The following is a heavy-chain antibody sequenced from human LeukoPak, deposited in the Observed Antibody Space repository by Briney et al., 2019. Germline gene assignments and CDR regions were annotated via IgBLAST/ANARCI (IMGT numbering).Heavy chain of an antibody. Sequence: PSETLSLTCTVSGGSVSSGSYYWSWIRQPPGKGLEWIGYIYYSGSTNYNPSLKSRVTISVDTSKNQFSLKLSSVTAADTAVYYCARGSSIVVVPAAIKPWFDPWGQGTLVTVSS. J-gene: IGHJ5*02. V-gene: IGHV4-61*01. CDR2: IYYSGST. CDR1: GGSVSSGSYY. CDR3: ARGSSIVVVPAAIKPWFDP. D-gene: IGHD2-2*01.